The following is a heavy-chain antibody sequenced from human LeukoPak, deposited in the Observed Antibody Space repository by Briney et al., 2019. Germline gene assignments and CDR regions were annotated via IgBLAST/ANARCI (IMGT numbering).Heavy chain of an antibody. J-gene: IGHJ4*02. V-gene: IGHV3-23*01. CDR3: AKSPSVTIFGVVGLADY. CDR2: ISGSDGST. CDR1: GFTFSSYG. Sequence: GRSLRLSCAASGFTFSSYGMHWVRQAPGKGLEWVSAISGSDGSTYYADSVKGRFAISRDNSKNTLYLQVNSLRAEDTAVYFCAKSPSVTIFGVVGLADYWGQGTLVTVSS. D-gene: IGHD3-3*01.